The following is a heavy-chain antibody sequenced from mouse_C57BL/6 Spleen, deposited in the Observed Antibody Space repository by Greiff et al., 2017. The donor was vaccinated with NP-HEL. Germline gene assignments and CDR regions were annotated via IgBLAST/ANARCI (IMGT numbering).Heavy chain of an antibody. CDR3: ARCPFYYGSSYWYFDV. CDR1: GYTFTSYW. V-gene: IGHV1-64*01. D-gene: IGHD1-1*01. Sequence: QVQLQQSGAELVKPGASVKLSCKASGYTFTSYWMHWVKQRPGQGLEWIGMIHPNSGSTNYNEKFKSKATLTVDKSSSTAYMQLSSLTSEDSAVYYCARCPFYYGSSYWYFDVWGTGTTVTVSS. CDR2: IHPNSGST. J-gene: IGHJ1*03.